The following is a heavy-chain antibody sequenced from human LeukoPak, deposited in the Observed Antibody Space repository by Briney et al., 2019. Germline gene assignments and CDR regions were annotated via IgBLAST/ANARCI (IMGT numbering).Heavy chain of an antibody. D-gene: IGHD3-22*01. J-gene: IGHJ4*02. CDR1: GGSISSSSYY. CDR3: ARDLQWLLKGFFFDY. V-gene: IGHV4-39*07. Sequence: PSETLSLTCTVSGGSISSSSYYWGWIRQPPGKGLEWIGSIYYSGSTYYNPSLKSRVTISVDTSKNQFSLKLSSVTAADTAVYYCARDLQWLLKGFFFDYWGQGTLVTVSS. CDR2: IYYSGST.